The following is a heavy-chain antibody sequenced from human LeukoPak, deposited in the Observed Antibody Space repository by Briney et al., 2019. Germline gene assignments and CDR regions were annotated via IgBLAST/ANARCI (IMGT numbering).Heavy chain of an antibody. V-gene: IGHV3-64D*06. CDR3: VKDGYDSSGYYSFDY. CDR2: ISSNGGST. Sequence: QSGGSLRLSCSASGFTFSSYAMHWVRQAPGKGLEYVSAISSNGGSTYYADSVKGRFTISRDNSKNTLYLQMSSLRAEDTAVYYCVKDGYDSSGYYSFDYWGQGTLVTVSS. CDR1: GFTFSSYA. D-gene: IGHD3-22*01. J-gene: IGHJ4*02.